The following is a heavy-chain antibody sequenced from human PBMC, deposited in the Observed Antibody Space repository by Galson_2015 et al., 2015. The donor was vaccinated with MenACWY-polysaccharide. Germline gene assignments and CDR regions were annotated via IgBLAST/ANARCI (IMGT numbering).Heavy chain of an antibody. CDR2: AYDRSKCYH. CDR1: GDSVSSHTAA. Sequence: CAISGDSVSSHTAACNWIRQSPSRGLEGLGRAYDRSKCYHDYAVSVKSRMTINPDTSKDQFSLQLNSVTPEDTAVHCCARVATIVVVTTSPGVEYWGQGTLVTVSS. V-gene: IGHV6-1*01. CDR3: ARVATIVVVTTSPGVEY. D-gene: IGHD2-21*02. J-gene: IGHJ4*02.